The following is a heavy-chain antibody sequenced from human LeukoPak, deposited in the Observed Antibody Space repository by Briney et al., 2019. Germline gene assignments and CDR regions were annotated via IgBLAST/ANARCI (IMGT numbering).Heavy chain of an antibody. CDR1: GFTFSSYE. D-gene: IGHD3-3*01. V-gene: IGHV3-23*01. CDR3: AKDRDGTTIPPYYYYYYGMDV. CDR2: ISGSGGST. J-gene: IGHJ6*02. Sequence: GGSLRLSCAASGFTFSSYEMNWVRQAPGKGLEWVSAISGSGGSTYYADSVKGRFTISRDNSKNTLYLQMNSLRAEDTAVYYCAKDRDGTTIPPYYYYYYGMDVWGQGTTVTVSS.